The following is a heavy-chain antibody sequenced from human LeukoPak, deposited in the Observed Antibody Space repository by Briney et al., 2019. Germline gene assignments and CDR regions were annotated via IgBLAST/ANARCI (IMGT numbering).Heavy chain of an antibody. CDR3: ARKVAFDI. V-gene: IGHV3-11*01. CDR2: IDSYGTTI. Sequence: TGGSLRLSCAPSGFSLSDYYMSWIRQAPGKGLEWVAYIDSYGTTIYYADSVKGQFTISRDSTKNSLYLQMNSLRVEDTAVYYCARKVAFDIWGQGTMVTVSS. CDR1: GFSLSDYY. J-gene: IGHJ3*02.